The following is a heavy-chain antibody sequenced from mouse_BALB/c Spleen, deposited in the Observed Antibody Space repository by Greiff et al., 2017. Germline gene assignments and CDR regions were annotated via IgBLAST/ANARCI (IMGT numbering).Heavy chain of an antibody. D-gene: IGHD1-1*01. CDR3: ARGYGSSIFDY. CDR2: ISTYYGDA. CDR1: GYTFTDYA. Sequence: VQLKESGPELVKPGASVKISCKGSGYTFTDYAMHWVKQSHAKSLEWIGVISTYYGDASYNQKFKGKATMTVDKSSSTAYMELARLTSEDSAIYYCARGYGSSIFDYWGQGTTLTVSS. J-gene: IGHJ2*01. V-gene: IGHV1-67*01.